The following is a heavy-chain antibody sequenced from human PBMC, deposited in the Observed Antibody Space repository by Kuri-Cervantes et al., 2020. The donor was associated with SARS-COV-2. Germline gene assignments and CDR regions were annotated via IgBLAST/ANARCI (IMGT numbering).Heavy chain of an antibody. CDR2: IYHSGST. CDR3: ARGTSTFRVITTPFDY. Sequence: SETLSLTCDVSGVSVSGGTYYWSWIRQPPGKGLEWIGSIYHSGSTYYNPSLKSRVTISVDTSKNQFSLKLSSVTAADTAVYYCARGTSTFRVITTPFDYWGQGTLVTVSS. J-gene: IGHJ4*02. D-gene: IGHD3-22*01. V-gene: IGHV4-39*07. CDR1: GVSVSGGTYY.